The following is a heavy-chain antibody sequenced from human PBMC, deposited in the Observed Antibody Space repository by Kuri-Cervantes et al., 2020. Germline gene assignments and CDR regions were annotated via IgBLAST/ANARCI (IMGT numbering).Heavy chain of an antibody. V-gene: IGHV4-34*01. D-gene: IGHD6-6*01. CDR2: INHSGST. J-gene: IGHJ4*02. Sequence: SETLSLTCAVYGGSFSGYYWSWIRQPPGKGLEWIGEINHSGSTNYNPSLKSRVTISVDTSKNQFSLKLCSVTAADTAVYYCARAVNSSSSVFVFRAGYFDYWGQGTLVTVSS. CDR1: GGSFSGYY. CDR3: ARAVNSSSSVFVFRAGYFDY.